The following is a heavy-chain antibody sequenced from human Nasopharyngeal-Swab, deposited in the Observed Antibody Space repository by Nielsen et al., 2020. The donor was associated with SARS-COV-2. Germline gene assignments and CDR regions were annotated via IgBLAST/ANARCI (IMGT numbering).Heavy chain of an antibody. CDR1: GFTFSDYY. D-gene: IGHD3-22*01. Sequence: GGSLRLSCAASGFTFSDYYMSWIRRAPGKGLEWVSYISSSSSYTNYADSVKGRFTISRDNAKNSLYLQMNSLRAEDTAVYYCARGGYYYDSSAWDYWGQGTLVTVSS. CDR2: ISSSSSYT. CDR3: ARGGYYYDSSAWDY. J-gene: IGHJ4*02. V-gene: IGHV3-11*05.